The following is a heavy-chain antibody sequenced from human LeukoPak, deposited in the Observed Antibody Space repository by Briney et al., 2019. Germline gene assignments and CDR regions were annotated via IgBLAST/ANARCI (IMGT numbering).Heavy chain of an antibody. CDR2: ISAYNGNT. CDR1: GYTFTGYY. V-gene: IGHV1-18*04. J-gene: IGHJ4*02. D-gene: IGHD2-2*02. Sequence: ASVKVSCKASGYTFTGYYMHWVRQAPGQGLEWMGWISAYNGNTNYAQKLQGRVTMTTDTSTSTAYMELRSLRSDDTAVYYCARDPYCSSTSCYTWDYWGQGTLVTVSS. CDR3: ARDPYCSSTSCYTWDY.